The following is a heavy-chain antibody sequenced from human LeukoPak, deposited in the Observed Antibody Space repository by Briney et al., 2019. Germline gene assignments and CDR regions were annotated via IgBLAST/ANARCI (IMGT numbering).Heavy chain of an antibody. Sequence: GGSLRLSCAASGFTFSIYWMSWVRQAPGKGQEWVANINQDGSEKYSVDSLKGRSPVSRDNAKNSLSLQLNRLRAEDTAVYHCARGFSGVAAAGTVFDWFVPWGEGTLVTVSS. J-gene: IGHJ5*02. CDR2: INQDGSEK. CDR3: ARGFSGVAAAGTVFDWFVP. CDR1: GFTFSIYW. V-gene: IGHV3-7*01. D-gene: IGHD6-13*01.